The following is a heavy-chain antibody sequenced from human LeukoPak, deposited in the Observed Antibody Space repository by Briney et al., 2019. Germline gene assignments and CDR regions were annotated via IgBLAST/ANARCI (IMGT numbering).Heavy chain of an antibody. CDR2: INPSGGST. D-gene: IGHD7-27*01. CDR1: GYTFTSYY. V-gene: IGHV1-46*01. Sequence: ASVKVSCKASGYTFTSYYMHWVRQAPGQGLEWMGIINPSGGSTSYARKFQGRATMTRDTSTSTVYMELGSLRSEDTAVYYCARDPRKPGDYYYGMDVWGQGTTVTVSS. J-gene: IGHJ6*02. CDR3: ARDPRKPGDYYYGMDV.